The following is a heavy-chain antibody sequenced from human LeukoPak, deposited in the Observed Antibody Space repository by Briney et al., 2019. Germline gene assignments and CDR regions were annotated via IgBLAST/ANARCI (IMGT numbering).Heavy chain of an antibody. D-gene: IGHD2-2*01. Sequence: GSLRLSCAASGFTFSSYSMNWVRQPPGKGLEWIGQIYHSGSTTYNPSLKSRVTISVDKSKNQFSLKLNSVTAADTAVYYCARLEVGVPAATSRFFDYWGQGTLVTVSS. CDR3: ARLEVGVPAATSRFFDY. CDR2: IYHSGST. J-gene: IGHJ4*02. CDR1: GFTFSSYSM. V-gene: IGHV4-4*02.